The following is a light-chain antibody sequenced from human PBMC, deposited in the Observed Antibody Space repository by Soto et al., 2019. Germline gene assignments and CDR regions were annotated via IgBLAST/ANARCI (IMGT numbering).Light chain of an antibody. J-gene: IGKJ4*01. V-gene: IGKV1-27*01. CDR3: QKYNSALSLT. CDR1: QGISNY. Sequence: DIQMTQSPSSLSASVGDRVTITCRASQGISNYLAWYQQKPGKVPKLLIYAASTLQSGVPSRFSGSRSGTDFTLTNSSLQPEDVATYYCQKYNSALSLTFGGGTKVEIK. CDR2: AAS.